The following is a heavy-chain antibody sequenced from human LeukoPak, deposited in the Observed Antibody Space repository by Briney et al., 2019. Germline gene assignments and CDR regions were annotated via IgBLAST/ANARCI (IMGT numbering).Heavy chain of an antibody. CDR1: GYTLTELS. CDR2: FDPEDGET. J-gene: IGHJ4*02. D-gene: IGHD6-13*01. V-gene: IGHV1-24*01. Sequence: EASVKLSCEVSGYTLTELSMHWVRQAPGKGLEWMGGFDPEDGETIYAQKFQGRVTMTEDTSTDTAYMELSSLRSEDTAVYYCATAALYSSSWYRYYSRSYSKARTFDYWGQGTLVTVSS. CDR3: ATAALYSSSWYRYYSRSYSKARTFDY.